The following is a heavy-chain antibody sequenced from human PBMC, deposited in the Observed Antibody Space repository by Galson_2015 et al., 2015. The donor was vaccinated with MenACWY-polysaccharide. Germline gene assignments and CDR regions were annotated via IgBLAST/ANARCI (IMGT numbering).Heavy chain of an antibody. V-gene: IGHV3-23*01. Sequence: SLRLSCAASGFTFSNYAMSWVRQAPGKGLEWVSSIGGSGGSTYYADSVKGRFTISRDNSKYTLYLQMNSLRAEDTAVYYCAKRSERYYYDTSGYYPFDYWGQGTLVTVSS. CDR1: GFTFSNYA. D-gene: IGHD3-22*01. CDR2: IGGSGGST. J-gene: IGHJ4*02. CDR3: AKRSERYYYDTSGYYPFDY.